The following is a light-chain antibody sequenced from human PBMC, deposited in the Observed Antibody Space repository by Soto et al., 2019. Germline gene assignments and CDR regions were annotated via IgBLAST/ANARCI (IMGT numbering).Light chain of an antibody. Sequence: QPALTQPASVSGSPGQSVTISCTGPRSDIGDSNFISWYQHSPGKAPRLLIYEVNNRPSGVSKRFSGSKAGNTASLTISGLLDEDEADYFCASFRSGTILVFGSGNKVTVL. CDR3: ASFRSGTILV. V-gene: IGLV2-14*01. CDR2: EVN. J-gene: IGLJ1*01. CDR1: RSDIGDSNF.